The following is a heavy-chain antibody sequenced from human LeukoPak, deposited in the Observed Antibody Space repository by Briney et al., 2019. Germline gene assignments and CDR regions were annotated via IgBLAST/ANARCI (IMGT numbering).Heavy chain of an antibody. CDR1: NGSINAYY. V-gene: IGHV4-59*01. D-gene: IGHD2-2*01. Sequence: SETQSLTCTVSNGSINAYYWSWLRQPPGMGLEWGVYTYYTGSTNYNTSLKSRVTMSLDTSKNQFSLRLRSVTAADTAVYYCAREACNSSSCVGNNRFDPWGQGTLVTVSS. CDR2: TYYTGST. CDR3: AREACNSSSCVGNNRFDP. J-gene: IGHJ5*02.